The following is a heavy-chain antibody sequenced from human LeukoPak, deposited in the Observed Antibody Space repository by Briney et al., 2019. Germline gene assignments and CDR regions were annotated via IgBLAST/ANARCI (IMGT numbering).Heavy chain of an antibody. J-gene: IGHJ4*02. CDR2: IYTSGST. V-gene: IGHV4-4*07. CDR3: ARDYYDSSGYSDY. D-gene: IGHD3-22*01. Sequence: SETLSLTCTASGCSISSYYWSWIRQPPGKGLEWISRIYTSGSTNYNPSLKSRVTMSVDTSNNQFSLKLSSVTAADTAVYYCARDYYDSSGYSDYWGQGTLVTVSS. CDR1: GCSISSYY.